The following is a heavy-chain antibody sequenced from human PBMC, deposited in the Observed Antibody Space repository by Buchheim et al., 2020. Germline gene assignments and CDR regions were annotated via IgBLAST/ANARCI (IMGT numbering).Heavy chain of an antibody. CDR2: IYHSGST. J-gene: IGHJ4*02. CDR3: ASTAIAYGDSPYYFDY. Sequence: QLQLQESGSGLVKPSQTLSLTCAVSGGSISSGGYSWSWIRQPPGKGLEWIGYIYHSGSTYYNPSLKSRVTISVDRSKNQFSLMLSSVTAADTAVYYCASTAIAYGDSPYYFDYWGQETL. V-gene: IGHV4-30-2*01. CDR1: GGSISSGGYS. D-gene: IGHD4-17*01.